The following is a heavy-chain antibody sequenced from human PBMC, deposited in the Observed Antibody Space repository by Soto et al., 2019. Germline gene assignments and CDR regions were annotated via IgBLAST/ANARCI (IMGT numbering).Heavy chain of an antibody. Sequence: QAQLVQSGAEVKKSGSSVKVSCKDTGGLFSSYAVSWVRQAPGQGLEWMGGIIPVFDTVYYAQKFQGRVTTTADESMNTAYMELSSLRSEDTAMYYCARGGSGYVWFNEFWGQGTLVTVSS. CDR1: GGLFSSYA. CDR3: ARGGSGYVWFNEF. J-gene: IGHJ4*02. D-gene: IGHD3-22*01. V-gene: IGHV1-69*01. CDR2: IIPVFDTV.